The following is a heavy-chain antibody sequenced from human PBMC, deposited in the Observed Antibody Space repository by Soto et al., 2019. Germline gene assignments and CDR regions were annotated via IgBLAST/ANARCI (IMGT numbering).Heavy chain of an antibody. CDR2: IMPTSGRP. CDR1: GGTFSKSG. Sequence: VASVKVSCKASGGTFSKSGISWVRQAPGQGLECMGVIMPTSGRPDYAQKFQGRVIITADESTSTAYMELSGLTSEDTAVYYCARTTIAGTSPPREFFDLWGRGTLVTVSS. CDR3: ARTTIAGTSPPREFFDL. D-gene: IGHD1-7*01. V-gene: IGHV1-69*13. J-gene: IGHJ2*01.